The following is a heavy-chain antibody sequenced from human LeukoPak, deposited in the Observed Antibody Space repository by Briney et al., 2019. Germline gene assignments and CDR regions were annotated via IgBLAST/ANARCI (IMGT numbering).Heavy chain of an antibody. CDR1: GFTVSSNY. CDR2: IYSGGST. J-gene: IGHJ4*02. Sequence: GGSLRLSCAASGFTVSSNYMSWVRQAPGKGLEWVSVIYSGGSTYYADSVKGRFTISRDNAKNSLYLQMNSLRAEDTAVYYCARDGGRVAPAGYWGQGTLVTVSS. CDR3: ARDGGRVAPAGY. D-gene: IGHD1-26*01. V-gene: IGHV3-53*01.